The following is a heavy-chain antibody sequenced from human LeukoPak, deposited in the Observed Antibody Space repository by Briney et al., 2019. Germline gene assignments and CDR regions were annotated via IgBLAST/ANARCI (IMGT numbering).Heavy chain of an antibody. CDR3: AIVRFLEWLPIDY. V-gene: IGHV3-11*04. J-gene: IGHJ4*02. D-gene: IGHD3-3*01. CDR2: ISSSGSTI. Sequence: GGSLRLSCAASGFTFSDYYMSWIRQAPGKGLEWVSYISSSGSTIYYADSVKGRFTISRDNAKNSLYLQMNGLRAEDTAVYYCAIVRFLEWLPIDYWGQGTLVTVSS. CDR1: GFTFSDYY.